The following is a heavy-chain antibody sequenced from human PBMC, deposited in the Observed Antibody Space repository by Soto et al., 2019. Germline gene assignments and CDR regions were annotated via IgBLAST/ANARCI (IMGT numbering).Heavy chain of an antibody. CDR1: GFSLSTTGVG. V-gene: IGHV2-5*01. CDR3: AHSLAVQGAFDI. J-gene: IGHJ3*02. CDR2: IYWNDDK. D-gene: IGHD4-17*01. Sequence: SGTSLVNPPQTLTLTCTFSGFSLSTTGVGVGWIRQPPRKALEWLALIYWNDDKRYSPSLKSRLTITKDTSKNQVVLTMTNMDPVDTDTYYCAHSLAVQGAFDIWGQGTMVTDSS.